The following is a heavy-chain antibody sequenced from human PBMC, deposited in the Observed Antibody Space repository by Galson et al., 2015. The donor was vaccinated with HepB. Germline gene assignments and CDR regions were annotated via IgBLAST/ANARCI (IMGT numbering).Heavy chain of an antibody. V-gene: IGHV7-4-1*02. J-gene: IGHJ3*02. CDR1: GYTFTSYA. D-gene: IGHD2-2*01. CDR3: ARDHAVVPAAKNKDAFDI. Sequence: SVKVSCKASGYTFTSYAMNWVRQAPGQGLEWMGWINTNTGNPTYAQGFTGRFVFSLDTSVSTAYLQISSLKAEDTAVYYCARDHAVVPAAKNKDAFDIWGQGTMVTVSS. CDR2: INTNTGNP.